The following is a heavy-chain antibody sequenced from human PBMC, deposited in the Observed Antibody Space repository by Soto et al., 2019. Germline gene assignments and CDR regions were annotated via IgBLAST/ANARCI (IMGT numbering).Heavy chain of an antibody. Sequence: QVQLVESGGGVVQPGRSLRLSCAASGYTFSSYAMHWVRQAPGKGLEWVAVISYDGSNKYYADSVKGRFTISRDNSKNTLYLQMNSLRAEDTAVYYCARNRGQLLYRSHWFDPWGQGTLVTVSS. J-gene: IGHJ5*02. CDR2: ISYDGSNK. V-gene: IGHV3-30-3*01. CDR1: GYTFSSYA. D-gene: IGHD2-2*02. CDR3: ARNRGQLLYRSHWFDP.